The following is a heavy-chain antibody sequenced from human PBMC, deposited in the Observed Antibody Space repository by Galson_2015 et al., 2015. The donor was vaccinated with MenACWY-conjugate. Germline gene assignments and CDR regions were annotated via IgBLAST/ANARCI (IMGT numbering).Heavy chain of an antibody. J-gene: IGHJ4*02. CDR1: GFTSSSYG. CDR3: AKRISGVVISTFDY. CDR2: VSATGSKI. Sequence: LRLSCAASGFTSSSYGMSWVRQAPGKGLEWVSSVSATGSKIYYADSVKGRFTISRDNSKNTLYLQMNSLRAEDTAVYYCAKRISGVVISTFDYWGQGTLVTVSS. V-gene: IGHV3-23*01. D-gene: IGHD3-3*01.